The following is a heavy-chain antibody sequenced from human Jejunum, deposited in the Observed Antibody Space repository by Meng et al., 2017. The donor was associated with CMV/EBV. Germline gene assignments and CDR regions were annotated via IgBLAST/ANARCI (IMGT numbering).Heavy chain of an antibody. V-gene: IGHV3-48*04. J-gene: IGHJ5*02. Sequence: SLSCAASGFTFSSYSMNWVRQAPGKGLEWVSSITSSSGTIYYADSVKGRFTIFRDNAKNSLHLQMNSLRADDTAVYYCARDLQLSTWGQGTLVTVSS. D-gene: IGHD5-18*01. CDR1: GFTFSSYS. CDR2: ITSSSGTI. CDR3: ARDLQLST.